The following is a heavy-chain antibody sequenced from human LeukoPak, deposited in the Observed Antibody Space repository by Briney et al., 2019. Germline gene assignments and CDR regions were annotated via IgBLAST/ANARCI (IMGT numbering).Heavy chain of an antibody. CDR3: AKEGVDSSSWYLDY. D-gene: IGHD6-13*01. CDR1: GFTFSSYA. V-gene: IGHV3-23*01. CDR2: ISGSGGST. J-gene: IGHJ4*02. Sequence: PGRSLRLSCAASGFTFSSYAMSWVRQAPGKGLEWVSAISGSGGSTYYADSVKGRFTISRDNSKNTLYLQMNSLRAEDTAVYYCAKEGVDSSSWYLDYWGQGTLVTVSS.